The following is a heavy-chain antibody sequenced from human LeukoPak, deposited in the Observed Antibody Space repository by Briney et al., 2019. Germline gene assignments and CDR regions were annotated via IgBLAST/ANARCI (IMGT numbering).Heavy chain of an antibody. CDR2: ISAYNGNT. V-gene: IGHV1-18*01. CDR3: ARVAAYYYDSSGYYPVDY. CDR1: GYTFTSYG. D-gene: IGHD3-22*01. Sequence: ASVKVSCKASGYTFTSYGISWVRQAPGQGLEWMGWISAYNGNTNYAQKLQGRVTMTTDTSTSTAYMELRSLRSDDTAVYYCARVAAYYYDSSGYYPVDYWGQGTLVTVSS. J-gene: IGHJ4*02.